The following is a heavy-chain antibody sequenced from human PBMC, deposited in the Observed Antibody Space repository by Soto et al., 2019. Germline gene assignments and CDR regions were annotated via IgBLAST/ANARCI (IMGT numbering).Heavy chain of an antibody. CDR3: AIDRSGGSRSSNYYYYYMDV. V-gene: IGHV1-2*04. J-gene: IGHJ6*03. D-gene: IGHD1-26*01. CDR1: GYTFTGYY. CDR2: INPNSGGT. Sequence: ASVKVSCKASGYTFTGYYMHWVRQAPGQGLERKGWINPNSGGTKYAQKNQGWDTMTRDTSISTAYKELSRLRSDDTAVYYFAIDRSGGSRSSNYYYYYMDVWGKGTTVTVSS.